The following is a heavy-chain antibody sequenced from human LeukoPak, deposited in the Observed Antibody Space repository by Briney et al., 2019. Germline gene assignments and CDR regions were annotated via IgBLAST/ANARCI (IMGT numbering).Heavy chain of an antibody. CDR2: IKQDGSKK. J-gene: IGHJ4*02. CDR1: GFTFTSYS. CDR3: TRVGYIDEGIDY. V-gene: IGHV3-7*04. Sequence: GGSLRLSCAASGFTFTSYSMNWVRQAPGKGLEWVANIKQDGSKKSYVDSVKGRFTISRDNAKNSLYLQMNSLRAEDTAIYYCTRVGYIDEGIDYWGQGTLVTVSS. D-gene: IGHD5-24*01.